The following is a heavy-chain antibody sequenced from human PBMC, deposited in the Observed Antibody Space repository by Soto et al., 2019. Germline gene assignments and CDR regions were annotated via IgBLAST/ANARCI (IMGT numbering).Heavy chain of an antibody. V-gene: IGHV1-24*01. Sequence: AASLKVSCKVSGYTPTELSLHCVRQAPGKGLEWMGGFDPEDGETIYAQKFQGRVTMTEDTSTDTAYMELSSLRSEDTAVYYCATEGWGRYSYGTRGYYYYYGMDVWG. J-gene: IGHJ6*02. D-gene: IGHD5-18*01. CDR2: FDPEDGET. CDR3: ATEGWGRYSYGTRGYYYYYGMDV. CDR1: GYTPTELS.